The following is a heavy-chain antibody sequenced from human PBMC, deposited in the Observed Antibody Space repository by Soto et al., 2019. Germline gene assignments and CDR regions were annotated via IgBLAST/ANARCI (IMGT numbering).Heavy chain of an antibody. CDR3: ANSPPVASLVYYYGMDV. CDR2: ISYDGSNK. D-gene: IGHD2-15*01. J-gene: IGHJ6*02. V-gene: IGHV3-30*18. CDR1: GFTFSSYG. Sequence: GGSLRLSCAASGFTFSSYGMHWVRQAPGKGLEWVAVISYDGSNKYYADSVKGRFTISRDNSKNTLYLQMNSLRAEDTAVYYCANSPPVASLVYYYGMDVWGQGTTVTVSS.